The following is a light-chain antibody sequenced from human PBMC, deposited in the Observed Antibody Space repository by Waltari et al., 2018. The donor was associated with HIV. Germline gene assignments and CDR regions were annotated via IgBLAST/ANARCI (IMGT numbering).Light chain of an antibody. CDR3: CSSAGKYTFV. CDR2: DLI. V-gene: IGLV2-11*01. J-gene: IGLJ1*01. CDR1: TNDFGAYNY. Sequence: SALTQSRSVSGSPGQSITISCTGTTNDFGAYNYVSWYQQHPGRAPKLLIFDLIKRPSGVPDRFSGSKSGNTASLTISGLQAEDEADYYCCSSAGKYTFVFGTGTKVTVL.